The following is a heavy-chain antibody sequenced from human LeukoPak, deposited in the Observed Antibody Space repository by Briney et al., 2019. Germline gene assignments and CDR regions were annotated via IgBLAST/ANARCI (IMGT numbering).Heavy chain of an antibody. D-gene: IGHD3-10*01. CDR3: ALTPDYYGSGSFDY. Sequence: GVSLRLSCAASGFTFSSYWMSWVRQAPGKGLEWVADIKEDGSEKYYVDSVKGRFTISRDNAKNSLYLQMNNLRAEDTAVYYCALTPDYYGSGSFDYWGQGTLVTVSS. J-gene: IGHJ4*02. V-gene: IGHV3-7*01. CDR1: GFTFSSYW. CDR2: IKEDGSEK.